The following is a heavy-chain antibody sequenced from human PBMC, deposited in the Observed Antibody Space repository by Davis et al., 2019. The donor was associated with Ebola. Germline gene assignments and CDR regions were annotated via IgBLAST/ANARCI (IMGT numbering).Heavy chain of an antibody. CDR1: GDSLPRKSGA. V-gene: IGHV6-1*01. D-gene: IGHD1-26*01. J-gene: IGHJ4*02. CDR3: AREGVVAVTTPFDY. Sequence: SQTLSLTCAISGDSLPRKSGAWSWIRQSPSRGLEWLGRTYYRSKWYDDYAVPVKGRININPDTSKNQFSLHLNSVTPEDTAVYYCAREGVVAVTTPFDYWGQGSLVTVSS. CDR2: TYYRSKWYD.